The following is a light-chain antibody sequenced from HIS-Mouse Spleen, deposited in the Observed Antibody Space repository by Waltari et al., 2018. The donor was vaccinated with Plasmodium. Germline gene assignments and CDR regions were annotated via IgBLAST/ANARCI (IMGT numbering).Light chain of an antibody. J-gene: IGLJ1*01. V-gene: IGLV2-11*01. CDR1: SSDVGGYNY. CDR2: DVS. CDR3: CSYAGSYTYV. Sequence: PGQSVTISCTGTSSDVGGYNYVSWYQQHPGKAPKLMIYDVSKRPSGVPDRFSGSKSGNTASLTISGLQAEDEADYYCCSYAGSYTYVFGTGTKVTVL.